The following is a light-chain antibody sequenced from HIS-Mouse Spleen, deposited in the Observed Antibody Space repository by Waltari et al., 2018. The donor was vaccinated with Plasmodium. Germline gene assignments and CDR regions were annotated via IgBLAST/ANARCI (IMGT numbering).Light chain of an antibody. V-gene: IGKV1-33*01. J-gene: IGKJ2*01. CDR2: DAS. Sequence: DIQMTQSPSSLSASVGDRVTITCQASQDISNYLNGYQQKPGKAPKLLIYDASNLETGVPSRFSGSGSGTDFTFTISSLQPEDIATYYCQQYDNLPYTLGQGTKLEIK. CDR3: QQYDNLPYT. CDR1: QDISNY.